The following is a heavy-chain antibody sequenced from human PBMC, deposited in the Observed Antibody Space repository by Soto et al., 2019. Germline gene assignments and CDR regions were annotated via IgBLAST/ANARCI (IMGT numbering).Heavy chain of an antibody. CDR1: GLRNTFW. Sequence: QLVESGGGLVQAGGSLRLSCEVSGLRNTFWMSWVRQAPGKGLEWVANVKEDGSKKFYVESVKGRFTISRDNGKNSAYLQMNSLRVEDTGVYYCRLGHYTGPWGQGTLVTVSS. J-gene: IGHJ5*02. D-gene: IGHD4-4*01. V-gene: IGHV3-7*01. CDR3: RLGHYTGP. CDR2: VKEDGSKK.